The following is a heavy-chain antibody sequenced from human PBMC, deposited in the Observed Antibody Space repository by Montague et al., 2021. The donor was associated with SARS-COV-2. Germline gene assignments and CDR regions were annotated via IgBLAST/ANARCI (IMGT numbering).Heavy chain of an antibody. J-gene: IGHJ6*02. CDR1: GFTISGYA. D-gene: IGHD1-14*01. CDR3: ARDPTGDYFYSADV. CDR2: IYSGGRST. Sequence: SLSLSCAASGFTISGYALSWVRQAPGKGLEWVSLIYSGGRSTYYAGSVKGRFTISRDDSKNMVFLQMHSLRAEDTASYYCARDPTGDYFYSADVWGQGTTVTVSS. V-gene: IGHV3-23*03.